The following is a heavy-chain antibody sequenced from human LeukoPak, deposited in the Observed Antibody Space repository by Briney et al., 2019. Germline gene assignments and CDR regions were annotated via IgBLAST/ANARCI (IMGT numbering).Heavy chain of an antibody. CDR3: ARGGYIDLWGYYYYYGMDV. D-gene: IGHD5-24*01. Sequence: PSETLSLTCAVYGGSFSGYYWSWIRQPPGKGLEWIGEINHSGSTNYNPSLKSRVTISVDTSKNQFSLKLSSVTAADTAVYYCARGGYIDLWGYYYYYGMDVWGQGTTVTVSS. CDR2: INHSGST. J-gene: IGHJ6*02. CDR1: GGSFSGYY. V-gene: IGHV4-34*01.